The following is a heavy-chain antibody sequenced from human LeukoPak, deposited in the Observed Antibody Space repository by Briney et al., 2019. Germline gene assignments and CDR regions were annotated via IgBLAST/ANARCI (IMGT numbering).Heavy chain of an antibody. J-gene: IGHJ4*02. D-gene: IGHD3-10*01. V-gene: IGHV3-53*01. CDR1: GFIVSSIH. CDR2: IHNSGNT. CDR3: ARRTPARGFDF. Sequence: PGGSLRLSCAASGFIVSSIHMSWVRPAPGKGLEWVSVIHNSGNTYYADSVKGRFTTSRDNSKNTLYLQMNSLRAEDTAVYYCARRTPARGFDFWGQGTLVTVSS.